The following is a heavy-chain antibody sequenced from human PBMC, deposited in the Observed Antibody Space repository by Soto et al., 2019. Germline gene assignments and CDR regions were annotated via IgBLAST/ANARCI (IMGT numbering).Heavy chain of an antibody. V-gene: IGHV3-21*01. CDR2: ISSSSSYI. CDR3: ARDLGTMVRGVKNYYYYGMDV. Sequence: EEQLVESGGGLVKPGGSLRLSCAASGFTFSSYSMNWVRQAPGKGLEWVSSISSSSSYIYYADSVKGRFTISRDNAKNXLXLXXNSLRAEDTAVYYCARDLGTMVRGVKNYYYYGMDVWGQGTTVTVSS. D-gene: IGHD3-10*01. CDR1: GFTFSSYS. J-gene: IGHJ6*02.